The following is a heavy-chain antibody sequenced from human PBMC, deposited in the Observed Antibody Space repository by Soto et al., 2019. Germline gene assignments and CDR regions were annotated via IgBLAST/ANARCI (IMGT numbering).Heavy chain of an antibody. CDR3: AKNDYGGNSVGYYFDY. J-gene: IGHJ4*02. V-gene: IGHV3-23*01. D-gene: IGHD4-17*01. CDR1: GFTFSSYA. Sequence: GGSLRLSCAASGFTFSSYAMSWVRQAPGKGLEWVSAISGSGGSKYYADSVKGRFTISRDNSKNTLYLQMNSLRAEDTAVYYCAKNDYGGNSVGYYFDYWGQGTLVTVSS. CDR2: ISGSGGSK.